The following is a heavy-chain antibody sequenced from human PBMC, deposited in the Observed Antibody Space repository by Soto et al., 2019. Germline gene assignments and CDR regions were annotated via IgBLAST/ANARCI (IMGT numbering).Heavy chain of an antibody. Sequence: ASVKVSCKVSGYTLTELSMHWVRQAPGKGLEWMGGFDPEDGETIYAQKFQGRVTMTEDTSTDTAYMELSSLRSEDTAVYYCATRSVQVVVLEGFFDIWGQGTMVTVS. D-gene: IGHD2-2*01. J-gene: IGHJ3*02. CDR2: FDPEDGET. CDR3: ATRSVQVVVLEGFFDI. V-gene: IGHV1-24*01. CDR1: GYTLTELS.